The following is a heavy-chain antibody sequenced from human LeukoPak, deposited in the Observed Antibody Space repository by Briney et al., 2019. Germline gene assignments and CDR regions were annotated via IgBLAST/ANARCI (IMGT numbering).Heavy chain of an antibody. Sequence: GGSLRLSCAASGFTFSSYAMSWVHQAPGKGPEWVSAISGSGGSTYYADSVKGRFTISRDSSKNTLYLQMNSLRAEDTAVYYCAGYNCSSTRCYTGGFDYWGQGTLVTVSS. CDR1: GFTFSSYA. D-gene: IGHD2-2*02. J-gene: IGHJ4*02. CDR3: AGYNCSSTRCYTGGFDY. V-gene: IGHV3-23*01. CDR2: ISGSGGST.